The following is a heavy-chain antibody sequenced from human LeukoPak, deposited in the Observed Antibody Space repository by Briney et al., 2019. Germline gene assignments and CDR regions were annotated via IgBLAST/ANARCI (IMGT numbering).Heavy chain of an antibody. J-gene: IGHJ5*02. Sequence: SETLSLTCTVSGGSISSYYWSWIRQPPGKGLEWIGYIYTSGSAKYNLSLKSRVTISVDTSKNQFSLKLSSVAAAATAVYYCARHGLAAAGPWNWFDPWGQGTLVAVSS. CDR3: ARHGLAAAGPWNWFDP. D-gene: IGHD6-13*01. CDR1: GGSISSYY. CDR2: IYTSGSA. V-gene: IGHV4-4*09.